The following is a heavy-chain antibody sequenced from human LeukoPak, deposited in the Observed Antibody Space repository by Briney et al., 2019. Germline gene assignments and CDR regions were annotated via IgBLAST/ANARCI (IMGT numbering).Heavy chain of an antibody. D-gene: IGHD4-17*01. Sequence: SETLSLTCSVSGGSISSYYWSWIRQPAGKQPEWIGRMYTSGSTYYNPSLKSRVTMSADTSKNQFSLKLTSVTAADTSVYYCAREGGPGGDYGSIGSWGQGTLVTVSS. CDR3: AREGGPGGDYGSIGS. J-gene: IGHJ4*02. CDR2: MYTSGST. CDR1: GGSISSYY. V-gene: IGHV4-4*07.